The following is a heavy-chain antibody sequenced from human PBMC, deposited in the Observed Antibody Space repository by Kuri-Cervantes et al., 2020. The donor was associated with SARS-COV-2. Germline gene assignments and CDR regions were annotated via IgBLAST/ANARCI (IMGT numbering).Heavy chain of an antibody. CDR2: IDYSGST. D-gene: IGHD2-2*01. CDR3: ARVVPAAVFDY. V-gene: IGHV4-39*01. J-gene: IGHJ4*02. CDR1: GGSISSSSYY. Sequence: SETLSLTCTVSGGSISSSSYYWGWIRQPPGKGLEWIGSIDYSGSTPYNPSLRSRVTISVDTSKNQFSLKLTSVTAADTAVYYCARVVPAAVFDYWGQGTLVTVSS.